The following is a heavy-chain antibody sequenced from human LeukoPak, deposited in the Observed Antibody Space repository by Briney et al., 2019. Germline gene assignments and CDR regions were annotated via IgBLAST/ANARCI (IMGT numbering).Heavy chain of an antibody. CDR2: IYHSGST. V-gene: IGHV4-38-2*02. J-gene: IGHJ5*02. CDR3: ARDIVVVVAATPNWFDP. D-gene: IGHD2-15*01. CDR1: GYSISSGYY. Sequence: SETLSLTCTVSGYSISSGYYWGWIRQPPGKGLEWIGSIYHSGSTYYNPSLKSRVTISVDTSKNQFSLKLSSVTAADTAVYYCARDIVVVVAATPNWFDPWGQGTLVTVSS.